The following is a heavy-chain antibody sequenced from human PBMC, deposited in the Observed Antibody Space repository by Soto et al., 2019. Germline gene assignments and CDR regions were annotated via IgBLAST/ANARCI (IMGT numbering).Heavy chain of an antibody. CDR1: GLNFINYR. CDR3: AKDYWHFGSDPLDY. J-gene: IGHJ4*02. CDR2: ISGGGSTT. D-gene: IGHD3-10*01. V-gene: IGHV3-23*01. Sequence: GVSKRFSCAAAGLNFINYRMSWVSKDTGKGLYWVSTISGGGSTTYHADSVQGRFAVSRDNSNNTLYLQMNSLRAEDTAVYYCAKDYWHFGSDPLDYWGRGTLVTVS.